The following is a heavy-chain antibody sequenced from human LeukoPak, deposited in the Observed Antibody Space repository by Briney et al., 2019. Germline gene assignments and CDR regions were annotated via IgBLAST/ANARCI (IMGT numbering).Heavy chain of an antibody. CDR1: GGSISSSSYY. CDR2: IYYSGST. Sequence: SETLSLTCTVSGGSISSSSYYWGWIRQPPGKGLAWIGSIYYSGSTYYNPSLKSRVTISVDTSKNQFSLKLSSVTAADTAVYYCARQWELLPGAFDIWGQGTMVTVSS. V-gene: IGHV4-39*01. D-gene: IGHD1-26*01. J-gene: IGHJ3*02. CDR3: ARQWELLPGAFDI.